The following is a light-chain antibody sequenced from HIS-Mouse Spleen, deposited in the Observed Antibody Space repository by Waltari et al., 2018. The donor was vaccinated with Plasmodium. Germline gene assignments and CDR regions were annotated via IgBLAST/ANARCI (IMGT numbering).Light chain of an antibody. CDR3: QQYNNWPYT. Sequence: EIVMPQPPATLSVSPGERATLSCRASQSVSSNLAWYQQKPGQAPRLLIYGASTRAPGIPARFSGSGSGTEFTLTISSMQSEDFAVYYCQQYNNWPYTFGQGTKLEIK. CDR1: QSVSSN. V-gene: IGKV3-15*01. CDR2: GAS. J-gene: IGKJ2*01.